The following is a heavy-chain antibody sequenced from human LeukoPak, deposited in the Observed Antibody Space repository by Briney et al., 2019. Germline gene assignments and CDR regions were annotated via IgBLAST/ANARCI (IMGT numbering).Heavy chain of an antibody. J-gene: IGHJ4*02. CDR3: ARGQGIAAAGCLDY. CDR2: IYTSGST. Sequence: SETLSLTCTVSGGSISSYYWSWIRQPAGKGLEWIGRIYTSGSTNYNPSLKSRVTMSVDTSKNQFSLKLSSVTAADTAVYYCARGQGIAAAGCLDYWGQGTLVTVSS. D-gene: IGHD6-13*01. V-gene: IGHV4-4*07. CDR1: GGSISSYY.